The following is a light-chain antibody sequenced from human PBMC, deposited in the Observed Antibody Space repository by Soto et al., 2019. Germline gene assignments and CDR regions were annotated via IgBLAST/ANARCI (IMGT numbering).Light chain of an antibody. CDR2: GNS. Sequence: QSVLTQPPSVSGAPGQRVTISCTGSSSNIGAGYDVHWYQQLPGTAPKLLIYGNSNRPSGVPDRFSGSKSGTSASLAITGLQAEDEADYYAQSYDSSLSGYVVRTGTKVNV. V-gene: IGLV1-40*01. CDR1: SSNIGAGYD. J-gene: IGLJ1*01. CDR3: QSYDSSLSGYV.